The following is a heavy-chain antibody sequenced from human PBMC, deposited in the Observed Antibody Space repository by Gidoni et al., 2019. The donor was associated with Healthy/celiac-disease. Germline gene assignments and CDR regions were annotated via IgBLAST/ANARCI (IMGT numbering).Heavy chain of an antibody. CDR2: MNPNSGNT. CDR1: GYTFTSYD. J-gene: IGHJ6*02. Sequence: QVQLVQSGAEVKKPGASVKVSCKASGYTFTSYDINWVRQATGQGLEWMGWMNPNSGNTGYAQKFQGRVTMTRNTSISTAYMELSSLRSEDTAVYYWARGQEGMVRGRRYYYGMDVWGQGTTVTVSS. CDR3: ARGQEGMVRGRRYYYGMDV. D-gene: IGHD3-10*01. V-gene: IGHV1-8*01.